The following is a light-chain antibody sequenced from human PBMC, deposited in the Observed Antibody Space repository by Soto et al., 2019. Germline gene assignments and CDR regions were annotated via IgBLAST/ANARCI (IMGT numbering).Light chain of an antibody. V-gene: IGLV2-14*01. CDR3: TSYTTTSTRVV. CDR2: EVN. Sequence: QSALTQPASVSGSPGQSITLSCTGTSSDVGAYNYVSWYQQHPGKAPKLILYEVNNRPSGVSNRFSGSKSGNTASLTISGLQAEDEADYYCTSYTTTSTRVVFGGGTQLTVL. CDR1: SSDVGAYNY. J-gene: IGLJ3*02.